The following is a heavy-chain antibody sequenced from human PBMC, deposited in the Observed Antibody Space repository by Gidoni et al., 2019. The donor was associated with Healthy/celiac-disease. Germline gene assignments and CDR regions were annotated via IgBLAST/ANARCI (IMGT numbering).Heavy chain of an antibody. CDR1: SSYA. CDR2: IIPIFGTA. D-gene: IGHD2-15*01. CDR3: AREKYCSGGSCYSGYYYGMDV. Sequence: SSYAIRWVRQAPGQGLEWMGGIIPIFGTANYAQKFQGRVTITADESTSTAYMELSSLRSEDTAVYYCAREKYCSGGSCYSGYYYGMDVWGQGTTVTVSS. V-gene: IGHV1-69*01. J-gene: IGHJ6*02.